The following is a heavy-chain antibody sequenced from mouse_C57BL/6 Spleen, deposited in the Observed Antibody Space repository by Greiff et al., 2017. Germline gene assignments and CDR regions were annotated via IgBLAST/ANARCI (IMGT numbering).Heavy chain of an antibody. V-gene: IGHV5-16*01. Sequence: VQLKESEGGLVQPGSSMKLSCTASGFTFSDYYMAWVRQVPEKGLEWVANINYDGSSTYYLDSLKSRFIISRDNAKNILYLQMSSLKSEDTATYYGARDYYGTPSYWYCDVWGTGTTVTVSS. CDR1: GFTFSDYY. CDR2: INYDGSST. D-gene: IGHD1-1*01. J-gene: IGHJ1*03. CDR3: ARDYYGTPSYWYCDV.